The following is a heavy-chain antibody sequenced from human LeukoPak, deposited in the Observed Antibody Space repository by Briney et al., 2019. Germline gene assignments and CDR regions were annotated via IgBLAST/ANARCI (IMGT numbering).Heavy chain of an antibody. J-gene: IGHJ4*02. D-gene: IGHD3-10*01. CDR2: ISGSGGST. V-gene: IGHV3-23*01. CDR3: AKEPASGSCFDY. Sequence: GGSLRLSCAASGFTFSGYAMTWVRQGPGKGLEWVSIISGSGGSTYYADSVKGRFTISRDNSKNTLYLQMNSLRAEDTAVYYCAKEPASGSCFDYWGQGTLVTVSS. CDR1: GFTFSGYA.